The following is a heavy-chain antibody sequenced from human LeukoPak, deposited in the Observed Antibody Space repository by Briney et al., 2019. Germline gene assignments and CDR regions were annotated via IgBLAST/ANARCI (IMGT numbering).Heavy chain of an antibody. D-gene: IGHD4-17*01. CDR2: IYHSGST. CDR1: GYSISSGYY. CDR3: ARVNDDYEDHYYGMDV. Sequence: SETLSLTCTVSGYSISSGYYWGWIRPPPGKGLEWIGSIYHSGSTYYNPSLKSRVTISVDTSKNQFSLKLSSVTAADTAVYYCARVNDDYEDHYYGMDVWGQGTTVTVSS. J-gene: IGHJ6*02. V-gene: IGHV4-38-2*02.